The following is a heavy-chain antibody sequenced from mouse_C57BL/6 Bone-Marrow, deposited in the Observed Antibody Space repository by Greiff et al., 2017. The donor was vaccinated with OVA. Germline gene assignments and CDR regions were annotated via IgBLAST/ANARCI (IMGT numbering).Heavy chain of an antibody. CDR2: IYPGSGST. D-gene: IGHD1-1*01. V-gene: IGHV1-55*01. CDR1: GYTFTSYW. J-gene: IGHJ2*01. CDR3: ARGRFITTVVPFDY. Sequence: QVQLKESGAELVKPGASVKMSCKASGYTFTSYWITWVKQRPGQGLEWIGDIYPGSGSTNYNEKFKSKATLTVDTSSSTAYMQLSSLTSEDSAVYYCARGRFITTVVPFDYWGQGTTLTVSS.